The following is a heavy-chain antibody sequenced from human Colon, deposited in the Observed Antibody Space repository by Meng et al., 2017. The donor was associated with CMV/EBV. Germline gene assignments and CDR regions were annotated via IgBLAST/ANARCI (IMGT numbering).Heavy chain of an antibody. J-gene: IGHJ4*02. V-gene: IGHV1-18*01. CDR2: ISTFDDQT. CDR3: ARTRITITGGVTPFDY. CDR1: GYTFTSYA. Sequence: GYTFTSYAVTWVRQAPGQGLEWMGWISTFDDQTNYTQKFQGRVTMTADRSIDTSYLELRSLRSDDTAMYYCARTRITITGGVTPFDYWGQGSLVTVSS. D-gene: IGHD3-10*01.